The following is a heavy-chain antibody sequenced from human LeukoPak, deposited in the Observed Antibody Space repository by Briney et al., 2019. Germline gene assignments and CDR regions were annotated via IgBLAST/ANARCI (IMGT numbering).Heavy chain of an antibody. Sequence: GGSLNISCQGSGYTFTSYWIGWVRQMPGKGLEWMGIIYPVDSDTRYSPSFQGQVTISADQSISTAYLQWRSLKASDPGIYYCATDSIGYYFPHAFNIWGQGTVVSVSS. CDR3: ATDSIGYYFPHAFNI. D-gene: IGHD3-22*01. J-gene: IGHJ3*02. CDR2: IYPVDSDT. CDR1: GYTFTSYW. V-gene: IGHV5-51*01.